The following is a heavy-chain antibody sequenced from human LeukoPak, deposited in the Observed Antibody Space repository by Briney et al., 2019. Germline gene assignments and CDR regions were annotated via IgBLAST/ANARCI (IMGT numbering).Heavy chain of an antibody. D-gene: IGHD3-9*01. CDR2: ISGSGGST. V-gene: IGHV3-23*01. CDR3: AKDPDYDILTGYYNEGYFDY. J-gene: IGHJ4*02. Sequence: GGSLRLSYAASGFTFSSYAMSWVRQAPGKGLEWVSAISGSGGSTYYADSVKGRFTISRDNSKNTLYLQMNSLRAEDTAVYYCAKDPDYDILTGYYNEGYFDYWGQGTLVTVSS. CDR1: GFTFSSYA.